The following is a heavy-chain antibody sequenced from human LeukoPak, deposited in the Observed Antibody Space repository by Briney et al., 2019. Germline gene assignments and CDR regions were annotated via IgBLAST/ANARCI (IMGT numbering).Heavy chain of an antibody. J-gene: IGHJ4*02. D-gene: IGHD3-9*01. CDR2: IYYSGST. CDR1: GGSISSYY. Sequence: PSETLSLTCTVSGGSISSYYWSWIRQPPGKGLEWLGYIYYSGSTNYNPSLKSRVTISVDTSKNQFSLKLSSVTAADTAVYYCARFNYDILTGIDYWGQGTLVTVSS. CDR3: ARFNYDILTGIDY. V-gene: IGHV4-59*01.